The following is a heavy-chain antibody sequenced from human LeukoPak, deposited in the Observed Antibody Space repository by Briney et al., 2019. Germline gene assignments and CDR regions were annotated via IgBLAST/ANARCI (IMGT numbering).Heavy chain of an antibody. CDR3: ARVDIVATMNFDY. V-gene: IGHV4-59*01. CDR2: IYYSGST. Sequence: SETLSLTCTVSGGSISSYYWSWLRQPPGKGLEWIGYIYYSGSTNYNPSLKSRVTISVDTSKNQFSLKLSSVTAADTAVYYCARVDIVATMNFDYWGQGTLVTVSS. D-gene: IGHD5-12*01. J-gene: IGHJ4*02. CDR1: GGSISSYY.